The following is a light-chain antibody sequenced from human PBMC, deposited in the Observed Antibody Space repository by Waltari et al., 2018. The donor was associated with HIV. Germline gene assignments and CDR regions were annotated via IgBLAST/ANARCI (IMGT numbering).Light chain of an antibody. V-gene: IGLV2-8*01. CDR3: SSYADTNNVL. Sequence: QSALTQPPSASGSPGQSVTLSCTGTSSDVGGFDYVSWYQQHPGKAPKLLTYAVNRRPSVVPVRFSGSKSGNTASLTVSGLQTEDEADYYCSSYADTNNVLFGGGTKLTVL. CDR2: AVN. J-gene: IGLJ3*02. CDR1: SSDVGGFDY.